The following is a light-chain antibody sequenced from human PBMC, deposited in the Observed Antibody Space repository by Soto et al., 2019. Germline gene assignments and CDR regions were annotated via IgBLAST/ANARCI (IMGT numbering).Light chain of an antibody. Sequence: EIVMTQSPAPLSVSPGERATLSCRASQSVSSNLAWYQQTPGQAPRLLIYGASTRATGIPARFSGSGSGTEFTLTISSLQSEDFAVYYCQQYNNWPPWTFGQGTKVEIK. CDR2: GAS. J-gene: IGKJ1*01. CDR1: QSVSSN. CDR3: QQYNNWPPWT. V-gene: IGKV3-15*01.